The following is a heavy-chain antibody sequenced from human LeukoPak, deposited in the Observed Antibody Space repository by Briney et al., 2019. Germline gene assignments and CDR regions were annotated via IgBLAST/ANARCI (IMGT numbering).Heavy chain of an antibody. Sequence: PGGSLRLSCSASGFTFSNYYMSWVRQAPGKGLEWVANIKQDGRDKFYVDSVKGRFTISRDNARNSLYLQSNSRRAEDTAVYYCAREGSSYDSSDTMATYWGQGPLSPSPQ. CDR3: AREGSSYDSSDTMATY. V-gene: IGHV3-7*01. J-gene: IGHJ4*02. D-gene: IGHD3-22*01. CDR1: GFTFSNYY. CDR2: IKQDGRDK.